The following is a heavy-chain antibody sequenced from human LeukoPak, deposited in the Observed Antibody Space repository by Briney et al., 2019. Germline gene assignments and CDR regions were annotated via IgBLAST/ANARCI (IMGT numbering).Heavy chain of an antibody. CDR1: GFTVSSNY. D-gene: IGHD6-19*01. J-gene: IGHJ4*02. V-gene: IGHV3-30-3*01. Sequence: LPGGSLRLSCAASGFTVSSNYMSWVRQAPGKGLEWVAVTSYDGTNNFYADAVKGRFTISRDNSKSTLYLQMNGLRVEDTAVYYCARDDGSGWSYFDFWGQGTLVTVSS. CDR2: TSYDGTNN. CDR3: ARDDGSGWSYFDF.